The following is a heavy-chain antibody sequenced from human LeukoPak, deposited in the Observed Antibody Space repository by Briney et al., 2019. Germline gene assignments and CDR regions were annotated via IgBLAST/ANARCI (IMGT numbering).Heavy chain of an antibody. D-gene: IGHD3-22*01. J-gene: IGHJ4*02. CDR2: IYTSGST. V-gene: IGHV4-61*02. CDR3: ARDLTERDYYDSRGFDY. Sequence: PSQTLFLICTVSGGSISSGSYYWSWIRQPAGKGLEWIGRIYTSGSTNYNPSLKSRVTISVDTSKNQFSLKLSSVTAADTAVYYCARDLTERDYYDSRGFDYWGQGTLVTVSS. CDR1: GGSISSGSYY.